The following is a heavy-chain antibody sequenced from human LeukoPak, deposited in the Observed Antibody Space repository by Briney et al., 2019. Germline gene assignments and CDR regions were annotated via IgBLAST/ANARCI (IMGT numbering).Heavy chain of an antibody. D-gene: IGHD3-10*01. V-gene: IGHV4-61*01. CDR1: GGSVSSGSYY. CDR2: IYYSGST. Sequence: SETLFLTCTVSGGSVSSGSYYWSWIRQPPGKGLEWIGYIYYSGSTNYNPSLKSRVTISVDTSKNQFSLKLSSVTAADTAVYYCASGITMVRGARYYYFDYWGQGTLVTVSS. CDR3: ASGITMVRGARYYYFDY. J-gene: IGHJ4*02.